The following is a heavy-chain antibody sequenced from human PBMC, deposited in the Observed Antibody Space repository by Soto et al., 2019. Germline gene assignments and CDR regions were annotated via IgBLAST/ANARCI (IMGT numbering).Heavy chain of an antibody. Sequence: ASVKVCCKASGYTFTGYYMHWVRQAPGQGLERMGWINPNSGGTNYAQKFQGWVTMTRDTSISTAYMELSRLRSDDTAVYYCARGRLGYCSSTSCRGFDPWGQGTLVTVSS. CDR2: INPNSGGT. V-gene: IGHV1-2*04. CDR3: ARGRLGYCSSTSCRGFDP. CDR1: GYTFTGYY. D-gene: IGHD2-2*01. J-gene: IGHJ5*02.